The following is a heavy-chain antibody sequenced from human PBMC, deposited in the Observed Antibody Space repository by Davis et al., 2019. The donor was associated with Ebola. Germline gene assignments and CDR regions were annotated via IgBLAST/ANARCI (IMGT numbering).Heavy chain of an antibody. Sequence: PGGSLRLSCAASGFTFSGFAMHWVRQAPGKGLEWVAVMAHDGRNQYYAESIKGRFTISRDTSKNTLYLQMNSLKPEDTAVYYCAKGRVTTVSYFDHWGQGTLVTVSS. D-gene: IGHD4-11*01. V-gene: IGHV3-30*18. CDR3: AKGRVTTVSYFDH. CDR1: GFTFSGFA. J-gene: IGHJ4*02. CDR2: MAHDGRNQ.